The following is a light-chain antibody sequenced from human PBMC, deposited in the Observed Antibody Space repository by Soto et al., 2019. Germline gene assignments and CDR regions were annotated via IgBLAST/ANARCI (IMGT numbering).Light chain of an antibody. J-gene: IGKJ1*01. CDR2: GAS. V-gene: IGKV3-20*01. CDR1: QSVSNSF. CDR3: QQYNNWPPWT. Sequence: EIVLTQSPGTLSLSPGERATLSCRAIQSVSNSFLAWYQQKPGQAPRLLIYGASSRATGIPDRFSGSGSGTEFTLTISSLQSEDFAVYYCQQYNNWPPWTFGQGTKVDIK.